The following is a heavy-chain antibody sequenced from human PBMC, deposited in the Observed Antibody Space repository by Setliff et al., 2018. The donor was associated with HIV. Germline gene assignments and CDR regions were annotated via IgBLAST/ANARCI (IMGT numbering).Heavy chain of an antibody. CDR1: KYTFTDYY. CDR3: ARAPSLVHDAFDI. D-gene: IGHD3-10*01. V-gene: IGHV1-69-2*01. Sequence: ASVKVSCKASKYTFTDYYMHWVQQAPGKGLEWMGRVDPEDDKTIYAEKFQGRVTMTTATSSDTAYLYLSSLRSEDTAVYYCARAPSLVHDAFDIWGQGTMVTVSS. J-gene: IGHJ3*02. CDR2: VDPEDDKT.